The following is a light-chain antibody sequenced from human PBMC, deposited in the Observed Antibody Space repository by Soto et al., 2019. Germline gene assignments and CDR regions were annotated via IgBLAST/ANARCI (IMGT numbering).Light chain of an antibody. CDR2: AAS. V-gene: IGKV1-5*03. Sequence: DIQLTQTPSALSASIGDRVTITCRASQSISIWLAWYQQKPGKAPKLLIYAASSLESGVPSRFSGSGSGTEFTLTISSLQPDDFATYYCQQYNSYSHTFGQGTKVDI. J-gene: IGKJ1*01. CDR1: QSISIW. CDR3: QQYNSYSHT.